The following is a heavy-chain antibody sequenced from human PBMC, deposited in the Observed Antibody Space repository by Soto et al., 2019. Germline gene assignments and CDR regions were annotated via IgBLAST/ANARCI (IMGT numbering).Heavy chain of an antibody. J-gene: IGHJ4*02. CDR1: GGSISSGGYY. CDR3: ARQLTHALSTTGISGYFDY. V-gene: IGHV4-31*03. Sequence: SETLSLTCTVSGGSISSGGYYWSWIRQHPGKGLEWIGYIYYSGSTYYNPSLKSRVTISVDTSKNQFSLKLSSVTAADTAVYYCARQLTHALSTTGISGYFDYWGQGTLVTVSS. D-gene: IGHD3-10*01. CDR2: IYYSGST.